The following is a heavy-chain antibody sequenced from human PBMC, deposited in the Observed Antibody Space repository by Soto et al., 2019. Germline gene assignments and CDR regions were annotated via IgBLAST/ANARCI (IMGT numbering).Heavy chain of an antibody. J-gene: IGHJ5*02. CDR2: ISSSSSYI. V-gene: IGHV3-21*01. CDR1: GFTFSSYS. CDR3: ARERILTGYYNQGWFDP. Sequence: GGSLRLSCAASGFTFSSYSMNWVRQAPGKGLEWVSSISSSSSYIYYADSVKGRFTISRDNAKNSLYLQMNSLRAEDTAVYYCARERILTGYYNQGWFDPWGQGTLVTVSS. D-gene: IGHD3-9*01.